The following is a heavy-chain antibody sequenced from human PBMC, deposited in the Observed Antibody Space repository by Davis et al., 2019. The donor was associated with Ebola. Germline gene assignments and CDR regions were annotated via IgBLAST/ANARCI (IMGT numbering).Heavy chain of an antibody. CDR1: GFTFSSYD. D-gene: IGHD3-22*01. J-gene: IGHJ2*01. Sequence: GESLKISCAASGFTFSSYDMHWVRQATGKGLEWVSAIGTAGDTYYPGSVKGRFTISRENAKNSLYLQMNSLRAGDTAVYYCAREHRTYYYDSSGYYTYWYFDLWGRGILVTVSS. V-gene: IGHV3-13*01. CDR2: IGTAGDT. CDR3: AREHRTYYYDSSGYYTYWYFDL.